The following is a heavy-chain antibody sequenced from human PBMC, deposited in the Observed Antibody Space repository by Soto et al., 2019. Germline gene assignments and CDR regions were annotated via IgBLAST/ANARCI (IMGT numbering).Heavy chain of an antibody. Sequence: GGSLRLSCAASGFTFSNAWMSWVRQAPGKGLEWVGRIKSKTDGGTTDYAAPVKGRVTISRDDSKNTLYLQMNSLKTEDTAVYDCTAYSSSSDYFDYWGQGTLVTVSS. D-gene: IGHD6-6*01. CDR2: IKSKTDGGTT. V-gene: IGHV3-15*01. J-gene: IGHJ4*02. CDR3: TAYSSSSDYFDY. CDR1: GFTFSNAW.